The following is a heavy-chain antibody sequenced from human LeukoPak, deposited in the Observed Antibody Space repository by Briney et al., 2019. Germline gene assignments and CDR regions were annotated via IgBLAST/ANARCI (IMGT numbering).Heavy chain of an antibody. Sequence: SETLSLTCTVSGGSVSSHYWSWIRQPPDKGLEWIGYVYHSGSTDYNPSLKSRVTISMDTSKNRFSLKLRSVTTADTAVYYCARATVHTAMVWNYWGQGVLVTVSS. V-gene: IGHV4-59*02. CDR2: VYHSGST. D-gene: IGHD5-18*01. J-gene: IGHJ4*02. CDR3: ARATVHTAMVWNY. CDR1: GGSVSSHY.